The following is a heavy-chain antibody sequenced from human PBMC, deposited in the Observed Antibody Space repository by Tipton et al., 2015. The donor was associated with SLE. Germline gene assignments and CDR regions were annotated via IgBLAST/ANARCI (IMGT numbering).Heavy chain of an antibody. CDR2: IYYSGRS. Sequence: TLSLTCTVSGGSITSGGHYWTWIRQHPGKGLEWIGYIYYSGRSYYNPSLKSRLIISVDTSKNQFSLKVNSVTAADTAVYYCARGKTGEDPYYYYGMDVWGQGTTVTVSS. CDR3: ARGKTGEDPYYYYGMDV. CDR1: GGSITSGGHY. V-gene: IGHV4-31*03. J-gene: IGHJ6*02. D-gene: IGHD7-27*01.